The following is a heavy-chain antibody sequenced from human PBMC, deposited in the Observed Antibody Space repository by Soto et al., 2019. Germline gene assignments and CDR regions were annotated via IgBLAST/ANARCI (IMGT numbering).Heavy chain of an antibody. Sequence: QVQLVESGGGVVQPGRSLRLSCAASGVTFSSYGRHWVRPAPGKGLEWVAVIWYDGSNKYYADSVKGRFTISRDNSKNTLYLQMNSLRAEDTAVYYCARDQGAKAYDYWGQGTLVTVSS. J-gene: IGHJ4*02. D-gene: IGHD1-26*01. CDR1: GVTFSSYG. V-gene: IGHV3-33*01. CDR2: IWYDGSNK. CDR3: ARDQGAKAYDY.